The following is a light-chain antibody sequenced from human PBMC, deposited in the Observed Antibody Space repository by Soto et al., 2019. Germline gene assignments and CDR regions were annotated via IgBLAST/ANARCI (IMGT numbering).Light chain of an antibody. J-gene: IGKJ1*01. CDR3: QQYNSWLWT. CDR1: QSISDT. V-gene: IGKV3-15*01. CDR2: GAS. Sequence: EIVMTQSPATRSVSPGGRATLSCRASQSISDTLAWYQQKPGQAPRLLIYGASTRATGIPARFSGSGSGTEFTLIISSLQSEDSAVYYCQQYNSWLWTFGQGTKVDI.